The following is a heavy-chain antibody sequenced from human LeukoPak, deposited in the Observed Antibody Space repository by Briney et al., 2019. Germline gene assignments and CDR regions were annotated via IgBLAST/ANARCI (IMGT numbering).Heavy chain of an antibody. J-gene: IGHJ6*02. D-gene: IGHD1-7*01. V-gene: IGHV3-53*04. Sequence: GGSLRLSCAASGFTVSSNYMSWVRQAPGKGLEWVSVIYSGGSTYYADSVKGRFTISRHNSKNTLYLQMNSLRAEDTAVYYCARAPRTGTTLQGYYYGMDVWGQGTTVTVSS. CDR3: ARAPRTGTTLQGYYYGMDV. CDR2: IYSGGST. CDR1: GFTVSSNY.